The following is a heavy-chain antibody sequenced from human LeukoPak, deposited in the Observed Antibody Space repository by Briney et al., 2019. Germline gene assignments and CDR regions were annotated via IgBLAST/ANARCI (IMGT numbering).Heavy chain of an antibody. CDR2: IYHTGST. V-gene: IGHV4-38-2*02. Sequence: SETLSLTCTVSGYSITSGYYWGWIRQPTGRGLQWIGTIYHTGSTYYNPSLKSRVTISVDPSKNQFSLKLTSVTAADTAVYYCARDLSKVSGAHSSPFDSWGQGTLVTVSS. CDR1: GYSITSGYY. J-gene: IGHJ4*02. CDR3: ARDLSKVSGAHSSPFDS. D-gene: IGHD7-27*01.